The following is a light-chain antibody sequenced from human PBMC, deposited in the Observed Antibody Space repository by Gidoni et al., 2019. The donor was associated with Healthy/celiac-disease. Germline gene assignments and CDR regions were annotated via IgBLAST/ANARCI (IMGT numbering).Light chain of an antibody. CDR2: AAS. CDR1: QGISSY. CDR3: QQLNSYPFT. V-gene: IGKV1-9*01. J-gene: IGKJ4*01. Sequence: DIQLTQSPSFLSASVGDRVTITCRASQGISSYLAWYPQKPGKAPKLLIYAASTLQSGVPSRFSGSGSGTEFTLTISSLQPEDFATYYCQQLNSYPFTFGEGTKVEIK.